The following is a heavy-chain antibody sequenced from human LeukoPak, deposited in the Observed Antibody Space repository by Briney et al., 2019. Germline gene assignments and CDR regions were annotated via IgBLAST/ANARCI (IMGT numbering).Heavy chain of an antibody. V-gene: IGHV1-46*01. Sequence: ASVTVSCKASGYTFTSYYMHWVRQAPGQGLEWMGIINPSGGSTSYAQKFQGRVTMTRDTSTSTVYMELSSLRSEDTAVYYCARDDSYFVAGYYFDYWGQGTLVTVSS. D-gene: IGHD6-19*01. J-gene: IGHJ4*02. CDR1: GYTFTSYY. CDR2: INPSGGST. CDR3: ARDDSYFVAGYYFDY.